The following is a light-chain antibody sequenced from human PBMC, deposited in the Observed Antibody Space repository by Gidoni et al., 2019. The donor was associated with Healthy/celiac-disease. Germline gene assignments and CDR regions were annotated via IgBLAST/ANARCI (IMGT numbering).Light chain of an antibody. V-gene: IGLV1-51*01. CDR1: SSNIGNNY. J-gene: IGLJ2*01. CDR2: DNN. CDR3: GTWDSSLSAVV. Sequence: QSVFTQPPSVSPAPGQKVTISCSGSSSNIGNNYVSWYQQLPGTAPKLLIYDNNKRPSGMPDRFSGSKAGTSATLGITGLQTGDEADYYGGTWDSSLSAVVFGGGTKLTVL.